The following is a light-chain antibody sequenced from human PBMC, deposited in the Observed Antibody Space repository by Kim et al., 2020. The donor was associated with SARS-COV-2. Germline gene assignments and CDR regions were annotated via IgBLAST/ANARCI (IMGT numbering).Light chain of an antibody. CDR3: QQYNNWPPRTT. J-gene: IGKJ4*01. CDR1: QSVSSN. Sequence: EIVMTQSPATLSVSPGERATLSCRASQSVSSNLAWYQQKPGQAPRLLIYGASTRATGIPARFSGSGSGTEFTLTISSLQSEDFVVYYCQQYNNWPPRTTFGGGTKKDI. V-gene: IGKV3-15*01. CDR2: GAS.